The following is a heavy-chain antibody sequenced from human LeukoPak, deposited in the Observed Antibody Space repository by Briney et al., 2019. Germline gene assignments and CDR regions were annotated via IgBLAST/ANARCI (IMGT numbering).Heavy chain of an antibody. CDR3: AKCTQPLYYYSYMDV. CDR1: GFTFSSYG. J-gene: IGHJ6*03. V-gene: IGHV3-33*06. D-gene: IGHD2-2*01. CDR2: IWYDGSNK. Sequence: GGSLRLSCAASGFTFSSYGMHWVRQAPGKGLEWVAVIWYDGSNKYYTDSVKGRFTISRDNSKNTLYLQMNSLRAEDTAVYYCAKCTQPLYYYSYMDVWGKGTTVTVSS.